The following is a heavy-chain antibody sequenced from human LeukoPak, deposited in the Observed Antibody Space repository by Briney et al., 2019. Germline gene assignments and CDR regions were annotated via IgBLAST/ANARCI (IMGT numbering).Heavy chain of an antibody. Sequence: SETLSLTCTVSGGSISSGDYYWSWIRQPPGKGLEWIGYIYYSGSTYYNPSLKSRVTISVDTSKNQFSLKLSSVTAADTAVYYCARDTYYYDSSGSWGQGTLVTVSS. J-gene: IGHJ5*02. CDR1: GGSISSGDYY. CDR3: ARDTYYYDSSGS. V-gene: IGHV4-30-4*08. D-gene: IGHD3-22*01. CDR2: IYYSGST.